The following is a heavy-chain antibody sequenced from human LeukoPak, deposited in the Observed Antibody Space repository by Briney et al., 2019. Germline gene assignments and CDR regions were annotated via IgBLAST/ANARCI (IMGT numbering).Heavy chain of an antibody. J-gene: IGHJ5*02. Sequence: GGSLRLSCAASGFTFSSYWMSGVRQAPGKGLEGVANINQDGNNKQYVDSVKGRFAISRDNAKNTLYLQMNSLRAEDTAVYYCARFSRGTNSGSWGQGTLVTVSS. CDR3: ARFSRGTNSGS. V-gene: IGHV3-7*01. CDR2: INQDGNNK. D-gene: IGHD1-26*01. CDR1: GFTFSSYW.